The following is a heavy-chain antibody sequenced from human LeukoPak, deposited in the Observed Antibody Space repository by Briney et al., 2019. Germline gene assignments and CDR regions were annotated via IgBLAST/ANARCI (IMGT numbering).Heavy chain of an antibody. D-gene: IGHD3-16*01. V-gene: IGHV3-23*01. CDR1: GFTFSSYA. CDR2: ISGSGDST. J-gene: IGHJ4*02. CDR3: AAGAFGGFDY. Sequence: GGSLRLSCAASGFTFSSYAMSWVRQAPGKGLEWVSAISGSGDSTYYADSVKGRFTISRNNAKNSLYLQMNSLRDEDTAVYYCAAGAFGGFDYWGQGTLVTVSS.